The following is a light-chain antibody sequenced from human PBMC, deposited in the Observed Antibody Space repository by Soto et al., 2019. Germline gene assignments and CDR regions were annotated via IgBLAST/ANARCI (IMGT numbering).Light chain of an antibody. Sequence: QSALTQPASVSGSPGQSITISCTGTSSDVGGFIFVSWYQQHPGRAPKLMVFEVSNRPSGVSYRFSGSKSGNTASLTISGLQAEDEADYFCSSYSISTAYLFGTGTKLTVL. CDR1: SSDVGGFIF. CDR3: SSYSISTAYL. J-gene: IGLJ1*01. V-gene: IGLV2-14*01. CDR2: EVS.